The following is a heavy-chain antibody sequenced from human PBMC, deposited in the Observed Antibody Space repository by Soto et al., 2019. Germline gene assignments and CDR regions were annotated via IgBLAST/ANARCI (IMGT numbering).Heavy chain of an antibody. CDR3: ARLEGLATISYYFDY. D-gene: IGHD3-9*01. CDR1: GGSISSGSYY. Sequence: QLQLQESGPGLVKPSETLSLTCTVSGGSISSGSYYWGWIRQPPGKGLEWIGSIYYSGSTYYNPSLKSRVTISVDKSKNQFSLKLSSVTAADTAVYYCARLEGLATISYYFDYWGQGTLVTVSS. V-gene: IGHV4-39*01. CDR2: IYYSGST. J-gene: IGHJ4*02.